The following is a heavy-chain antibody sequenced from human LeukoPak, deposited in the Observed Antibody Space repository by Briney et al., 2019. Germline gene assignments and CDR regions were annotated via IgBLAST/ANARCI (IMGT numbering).Heavy chain of an antibody. CDR2: ISSSSSYI. CDR1: GFTFSSYS. J-gene: IGHJ5*02. CDR3: ARGNYYYGSGSYEWFDP. V-gene: IGHV3-21*01. Sequence: GGSLRLSCAASGFTFSSYSMNWVRQAPGKGLEWVSSISSSSSYIYYADSVKGRFTISRDNAKNSLYLQMNSLRAEDTAVYYCARGNYYYGSGSYEWFDPWGQGTLVTVSS. D-gene: IGHD3-10*01.